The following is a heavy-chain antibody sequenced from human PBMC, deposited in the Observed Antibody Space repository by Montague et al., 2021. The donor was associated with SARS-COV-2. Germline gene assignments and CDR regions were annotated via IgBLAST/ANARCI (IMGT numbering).Heavy chain of an antibody. CDR2: INHSGST. CDR1: GGSVSDYY. J-gene: IGHJ5*02. CDR3: ARGPRITMIVVVITDIWFDP. V-gene: IGHV4-34*01. D-gene: IGHD3-22*01. Sequence: SETLSLTCAVNGGSVSDYYWSWIRQPPGKGLEWIGEINHSGSTNYNPSLKSRVTTSVDTSENQFSLKLTSVTAADTAVYYCARGPRITMIVVVITDIWFDPWGQGTLVTVSS.